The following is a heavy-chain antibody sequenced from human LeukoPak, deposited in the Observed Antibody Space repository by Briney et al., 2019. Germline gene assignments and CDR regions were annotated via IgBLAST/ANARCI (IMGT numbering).Heavy chain of an antibody. CDR3: ARGYSSSWFRGVTNWFDP. J-gene: IGHJ5*02. CDR1: GDSVSSNSAA. D-gene: IGHD6-13*01. CDR2: TYYRSKWYN. V-gene: IGHV6-1*01. Sequence: SQTLSLTCAISGDSVSSNSAAWNWIRQSPSRGLEWLGRTYYRSKWYNDYAVSVKSRITINPDTSKNQFSLQLNSVTPEDTAVYYCARGYSSSWFRGVTNWFDPWGQGTLVTVSS.